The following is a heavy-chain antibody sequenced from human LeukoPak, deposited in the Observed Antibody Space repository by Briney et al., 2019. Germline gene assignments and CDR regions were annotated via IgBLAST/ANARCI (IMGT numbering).Heavy chain of an antibody. CDR2: INPNSGST. J-gene: IGHJ5*02. CDR1: GYTFTGNY. V-gene: IGHV1-2*02. CDR3: VLAAAGLNWFDP. Sequence: GASVKVSCKASGYTFTGNYMHWVRQAPGQGLEWMGWINPNSGSTNYAQKFQGRVTMTRDTSISTAYMELSRLRSDGTAVYYCVLAAAGLNWFDPWGQGTLVTVSS. D-gene: IGHD6-13*01.